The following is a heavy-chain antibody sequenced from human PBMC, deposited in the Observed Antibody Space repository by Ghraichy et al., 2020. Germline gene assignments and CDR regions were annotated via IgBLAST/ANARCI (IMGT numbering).Heavy chain of an antibody. J-gene: IGHJ4*02. D-gene: IGHD7-27*01. V-gene: IGHV3-23*01. CDR3: AKAIINWGTTHFDY. CDR2: VSGSGGST. Sequence: LTCAASGFTFSSYAMSWVRQAPGKGLEWVSAVSGSGGSTYSADSVKGRFTISRDNSKNTLYLQLNSLRAEDTAVYYCAKAIINWGTTHFDYWGQGTLVTVSS. CDR1: GFTFSSYA.